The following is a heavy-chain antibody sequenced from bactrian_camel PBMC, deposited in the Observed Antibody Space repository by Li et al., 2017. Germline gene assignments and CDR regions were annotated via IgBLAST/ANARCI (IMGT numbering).Heavy chain of an antibody. V-gene: IGHV3S53*01. J-gene: IGHJ6*01. CDR1: EYSASIGC. Sequence: VQLVESGGGSVQAGGSLRLSCAASEYSASIGCMAWFRQAPGKQREGVAAINSDGGIDYADSVKGRFTISMDNAKNTLYLQMNSLKPEDTAMYYCAADRSRGYCDTGTSPRWNFAYRGQGTQVTVS. CDR2: INSDGGI. CDR3: AADRSRGYCDTGTSPRWNFAY. D-gene: IGHD2*01.